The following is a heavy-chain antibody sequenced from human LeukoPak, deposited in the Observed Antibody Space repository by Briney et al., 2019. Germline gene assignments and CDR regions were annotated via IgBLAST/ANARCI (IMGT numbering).Heavy chain of an antibody. Sequence: VASVKVFCKASGRTFTGYYMHWVRKAPGQGLEWMGWSNPNSGGTNYAQKFQGRVTMTRDTSISTAYMELSRLRSDDTAVYYCARKNVDTAMDDRPIKAYYYYYYMDVWGKGTTVTISS. D-gene: IGHD5-18*01. J-gene: IGHJ6*03. CDR2: SNPNSGGT. CDR1: GRTFTGYY. V-gene: IGHV1-2*02. CDR3: ARKNVDTAMDDRPIKAYYYYYYMDV.